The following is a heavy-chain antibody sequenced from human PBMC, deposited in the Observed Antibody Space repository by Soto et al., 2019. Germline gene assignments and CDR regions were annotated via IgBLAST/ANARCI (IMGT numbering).Heavy chain of an antibody. D-gene: IGHD6-19*01. V-gene: IGHV3-21*01. Sequence: EVQLVESGGGLVKPGGSLRLSCAASGFTFSSYSMNWVRQAPGKGLEWVSSISSSSSYIYYADSVKGRFTIARDNAKNSLYLQMNSLRAEDTAVYYCAREALLYSSGWYDYWGQGTLVTVSS. CDR2: ISSSSSYI. CDR3: AREALLYSSGWYDY. J-gene: IGHJ4*02. CDR1: GFTFSSYS.